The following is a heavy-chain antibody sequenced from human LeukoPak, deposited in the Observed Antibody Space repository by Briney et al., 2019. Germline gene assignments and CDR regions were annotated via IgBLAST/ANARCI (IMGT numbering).Heavy chain of an antibody. Sequence: SETLSLTCTVSGGSISSYYWQWIRQPPGNRLELLRYVYYSGSTDYNPSLKSRVTISVDTSKNQFSLKLTSVTAADTAVYYCARGEPRIARPGAPPFDLWGRGTLVTVSS. D-gene: IGHD6-13*01. CDR2: VYYSGST. CDR1: GGSISSYY. V-gene: IGHV4-59*01. CDR3: ARGEPRIARPGAPPFDL. J-gene: IGHJ2*01.